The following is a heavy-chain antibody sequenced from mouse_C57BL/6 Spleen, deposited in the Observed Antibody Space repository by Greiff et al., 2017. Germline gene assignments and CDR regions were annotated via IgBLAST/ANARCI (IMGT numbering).Heavy chain of an antibody. D-gene: IGHD1-1*01. Sequence: EVKLMESGGGLVKPGGSLTLSCAASGFTFSSYAMSWVRQTPEKRLEWVATISDGGSYTYYPDNVKGRFTISRNNAKNNLYLQMSHLKSEDTAMYYCASTVVERDWDFDVWGTGTTVTVSS. V-gene: IGHV5-4*03. CDR3: ASTVVERDWDFDV. CDR1: GFTFSSYA. J-gene: IGHJ1*03. CDR2: ISDGGSYT.